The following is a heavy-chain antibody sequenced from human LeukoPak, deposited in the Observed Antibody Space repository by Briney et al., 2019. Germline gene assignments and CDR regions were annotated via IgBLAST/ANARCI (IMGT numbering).Heavy chain of an antibody. Sequence: GGSLRLSCAASGFTVSSNYMNWVRQAPGKGLEWVSLIYSDGSTYYADSVKGRFTISRDNAKNSLYLQMSNLRAEDTAVYFCARGGGLDVWGQGATVTVSS. J-gene: IGHJ6*02. CDR1: GFTVSSNY. CDR2: IYSDGST. D-gene: IGHD3-16*01. CDR3: ARGGGLDV. V-gene: IGHV3-53*01.